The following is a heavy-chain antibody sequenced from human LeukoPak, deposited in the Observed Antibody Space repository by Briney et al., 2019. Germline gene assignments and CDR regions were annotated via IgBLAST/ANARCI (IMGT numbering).Heavy chain of an antibody. Sequence: PGGSLRLSCAAPGFTFSSYGMHWVRQAPGKGLERVAVIWYDGNKKYYADSVKGRFTISRDNFKNTLDLQVNGLRAEDTALYYCARDRGILVTGNLDSWGQGALVSDCS. J-gene: IGHJ4*02. D-gene: IGHD6-19*01. CDR2: IWYDGNKK. CDR1: GFTFSSYG. V-gene: IGHV3-33*01. CDR3: ARDRGILVTGNLDS.